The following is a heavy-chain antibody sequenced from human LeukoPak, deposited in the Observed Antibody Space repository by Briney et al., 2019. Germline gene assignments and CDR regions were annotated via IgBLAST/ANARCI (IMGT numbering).Heavy chain of an antibody. Sequence: GGSLRLSCAASGFTFSSYAMHWVRQAPGKGLEWVAVISYDGSNKYYADSVKGRFTISRDNSKNTLYLQMNSLRAEDTAVYYCARAPRPYCSGGSCYLDYWGQGTLVTVSS. V-gene: IGHV3-30-3*01. CDR2: ISYDGSNK. CDR1: GFTFSSYA. J-gene: IGHJ4*02. D-gene: IGHD2-15*01. CDR3: ARAPRPYCSGGSCYLDY.